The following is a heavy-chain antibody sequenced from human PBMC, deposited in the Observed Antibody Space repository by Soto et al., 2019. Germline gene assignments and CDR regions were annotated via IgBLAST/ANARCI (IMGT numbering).Heavy chain of an antibody. CDR3: ARHRGVTMIVVVNDAFDI. J-gene: IGHJ3*02. CDR1: GYSFTSYW. D-gene: IGHD3-22*01. Sequence: GESLKISCKGSGYSFTSYWISWVRQMPGKGLEWMGRIDPSDSYTNYSPSFQGHVTISADKSISTAYLQWSSLKASDTAMYYCARHRGVTMIVVVNDAFDIWGQGTMVTV. V-gene: IGHV5-10-1*01. CDR2: IDPSDSYT.